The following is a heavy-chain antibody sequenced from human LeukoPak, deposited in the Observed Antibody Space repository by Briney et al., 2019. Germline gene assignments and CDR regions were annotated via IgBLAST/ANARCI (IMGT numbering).Heavy chain of an antibody. Sequence: AXXWVRQAPGKGLEWVSLISGSGGSTYYADSVKGRFTISRDNSKNTLYLQMNSLRAEDTAVYYCAKEVVPAAMGNWFDPWGQGTLVTVSS. V-gene: IGHV3-23*01. J-gene: IGHJ5*02. CDR2: ISGSGGST. D-gene: IGHD2-2*01. CDR1: A. CDR3: AKEVVPAAMGNWFDP.